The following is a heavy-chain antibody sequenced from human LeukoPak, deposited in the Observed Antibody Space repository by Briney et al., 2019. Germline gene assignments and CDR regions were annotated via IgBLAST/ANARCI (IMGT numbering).Heavy chain of an antibody. V-gene: IGHV3-53*01. D-gene: IGHD2-15*01. CDR2: IHSDDNT. Sequence: GGSLRLSCAASGFTVISTYMSWVRQAPGKGLEWVSLIHSDDNTYYADSMKGRFTISRDNSKDTLSLQMNSLRAEDTAIYYCARGWGPYCTGASCLPGDWGQGTLVTVSS. CDR3: ARGWGPYCTGASCLPGD. CDR1: GFTVISTY. J-gene: IGHJ4*02.